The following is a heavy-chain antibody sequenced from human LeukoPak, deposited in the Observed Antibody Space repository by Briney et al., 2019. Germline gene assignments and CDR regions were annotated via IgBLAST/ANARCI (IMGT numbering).Heavy chain of an antibody. CDR2: IYYSGST. V-gene: IGHV4-39*07. CDR1: GGSISSSSYY. Sequence: SETLSLTCTVSGGSISSSSYYWGWIRQPPGKGLEWIGSIYYSGSTYYNPSLKSRVTISVDTSKNQFSLKLSSVTAADTAVYYCARERRDGYNLHYTDYWGQGTLVTVSS. CDR3: ARERRDGYNLHYTDY. D-gene: IGHD5-24*01. J-gene: IGHJ4*02.